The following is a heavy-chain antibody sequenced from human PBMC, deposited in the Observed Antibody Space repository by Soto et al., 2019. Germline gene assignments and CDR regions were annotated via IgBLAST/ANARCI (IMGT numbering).Heavy chain of an antibody. CDR2: ISHDGSKK. CDR3: VREDYYDSGGFYANSAFDI. D-gene: IGHD3-22*01. V-gene: IGHV3-30*03. CDR1: AFTLSSYA. J-gene: IGHJ3*02. Sequence: GGSLRLSCAASAFTLSSYATHWVRQAPGQELEWVAVISHDGSKKYYADSVKGRFTISRDNSKNTLYLQMNSLRAEDTAVYYCVREDYYDSGGFYANSAFDIWGRGTMVTVSS.